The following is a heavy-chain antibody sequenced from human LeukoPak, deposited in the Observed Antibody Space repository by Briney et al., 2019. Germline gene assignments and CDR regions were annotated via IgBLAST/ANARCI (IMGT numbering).Heavy chain of an antibody. CDR2: ISGSGGST. V-gene: IGHV3-23*01. D-gene: IGHD3-22*01. CDR3: AKLLIEYYYDSSGYLDY. CDR1: GFTFSSYA. J-gene: IGHJ4*02. Sequence: GGSLRLSWAASGFTFSSYAMSWVRQAPGKGLEWVAAISGSGGSTYYADSVKGRFTISRDNSKNTLYLQMNSLRAEDTAVYYCAKLLIEYYYDSSGYLDYWGQGTLVTVSS.